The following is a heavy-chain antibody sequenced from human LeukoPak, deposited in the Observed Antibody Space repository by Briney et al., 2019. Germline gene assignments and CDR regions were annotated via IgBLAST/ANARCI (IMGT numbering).Heavy chain of an antibody. D-gene: IGHD6-19*01. V-gene: IGHV3-43*02. CDR1: GFTFDDYA. J-gene: IGHJ6*03. CDR3: AKGVGYSSGWYMDYYYMDV. Sequence: GGSLRLSCAASGFTFDDYAMHWVRQAPGKGLEWVSLISGDGGSTYYADSVKGRFTISRDNSKNSLYLQMNSLRTGDTALYYCAKGVGYSSGWYMDYYYMDVWGKGTTVTVSS. CDR2: ISGDGGST.